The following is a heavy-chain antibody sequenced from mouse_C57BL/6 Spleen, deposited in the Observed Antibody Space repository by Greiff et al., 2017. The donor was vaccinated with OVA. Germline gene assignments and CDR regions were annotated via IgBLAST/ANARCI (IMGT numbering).Heavy chain of an antibody. CDR3: ARGSLDGYYFDG. V-gene: IGHV3-6*01. Sequence: EVHLVESGPGLVKPSQSLSLTCSVTGYSITSCYYWNWIRQFPGNILEWMGFISYDGSNNYNPSLKNRISITRDTSRNQFFLKLSSVTTEDTATYCCARGSLDGYYFDGWGQGTTLTVSS. D-gene: IGHD2-3*01. J-gene: IGHJ2*01. CDR1: GYSITSCYY. CDR2: ISYDGSN.